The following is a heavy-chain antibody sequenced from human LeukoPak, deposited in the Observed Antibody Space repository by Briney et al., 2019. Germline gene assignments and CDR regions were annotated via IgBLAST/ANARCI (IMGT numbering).Heavy chain of an antibody. CDR2: IIPIFGTA. CDR3: AREYYYDSSGYYYVIDY. V-gene: IGHV1-69*05. J-gene: IGHJ4*02. Sequence: SVKVSCKASGGTFSSYAISWVRQAPGQGLEWMGRIIPIFGTANYAQKFQGRVTVTTDESTSTAYMELSSLRSEDTAVYYCAREYYYDSSGYYYVIDYWGQGTLVTVSS. D-gene: IGHD3-22*01. CDR1: GGTFSSYA.